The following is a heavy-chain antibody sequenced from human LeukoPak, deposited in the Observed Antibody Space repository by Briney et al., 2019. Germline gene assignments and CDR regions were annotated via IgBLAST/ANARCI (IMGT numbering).Heavy chain of an antibody. D-gene: IGHD2-2*01. V-gene: IGHV3-21*01. CDR1: GFTFSSYS. J-gene: IGHJ5*02. CDR3: ARSIVVVAVAMRWFDP. CDR2: ISSSSSYI. Sequence: GGSLRLSCAASGFTFSSYSMKWVRQAPGKGLEWVSSISSSSSYIYYADSVKGRFTISRDNAKNSLYLQMNSLRAEDTAVYYCARSIVVVAVAMRWFDPWGQGTRVTVSS.